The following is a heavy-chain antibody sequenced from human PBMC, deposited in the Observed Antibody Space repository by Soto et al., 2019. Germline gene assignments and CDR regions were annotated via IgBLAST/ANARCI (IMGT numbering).Heavy chain of an antibody. CDR1: GGTFNNYA. D-gene: IGHD3-3*01. CDR2: IIPVFSGT. J-gene: IGHJ5*02. CDR3: ASSTVFGVISLTSKTWFDP. Sequence: QVHLIQSGAEVKKPGSSVKVSCKASGGTFNNYAFSGVRQAPGQGLEWMGGIIPVFSGTHYAQNFQGRVTISANESTKTVYLVLSSLRSDDTAVYFCASSTVFGVISLTSKTWFDPWGQGTMVIVSS. V-gene: IGHV1-69*01.